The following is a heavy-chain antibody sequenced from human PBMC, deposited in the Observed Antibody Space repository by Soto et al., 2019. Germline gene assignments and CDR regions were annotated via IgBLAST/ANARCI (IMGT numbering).Heavy chain of an antibody. CDR1: GGSISSSSYY. Sequence: SETLSLTCTVSGGSISSSSYYWGWIRQPPGKGLEWIGSIYYSGSTYYNPSLKSRVTISVDTSKNQFSLKLSSVTAADTAVYYCVRSPDMVRGVGNWFDPWGQGTLVTVSS. CDR3: VRSPDMVRGVGNWFDP. CDR2: IYYSGST. J-gene: IGHJ5*02. V-gene: IGHV4-39*01. D-gene: IGHD3-10*01.